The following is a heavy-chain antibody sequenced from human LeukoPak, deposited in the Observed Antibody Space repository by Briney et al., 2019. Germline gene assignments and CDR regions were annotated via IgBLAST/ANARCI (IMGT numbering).Heavy chain of an antibody. Sequence: TSETLSLTCTVSGGSISSSSYYWGWIRQPPGKGLEWIGSIYYSGSTYYNPSLKSRVTISVDTSKNQFSLNLSSVTAADTAVYYCARQGSGSRKNWFDPWGQGTLVTVSS. CDR3: ARQGSGSRKNWFDP. D-gene: IGHD3-10*01. CDR2: IYYSGST. V-gene: IGHV4-39*01. CDR1: GGSISSSSYY. J-gene: IGHJ5*02.